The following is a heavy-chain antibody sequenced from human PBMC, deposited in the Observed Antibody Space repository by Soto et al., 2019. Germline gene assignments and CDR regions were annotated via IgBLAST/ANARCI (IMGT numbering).Heavy chain of an antibody. Sequence: SGPTLVNPTQTLTMTCTFSGFSLSTSGVGVGWIRQPPGKALEWLALIYWDDDKRYSPSLKSRLAITKDTSKNQVVLTMTNMDPVDTATYYCARLGTGTGRIDFDYWGQGTLVTVSS. V-gene: IGHV2-5*02. CDR2: IYWDDDK. CDR1: GFSLSTSGVG. J-gene: IGHJ4*02. CDR3: ARLGTGTGRIDFDY. D-gene: IGHD1-1*01.